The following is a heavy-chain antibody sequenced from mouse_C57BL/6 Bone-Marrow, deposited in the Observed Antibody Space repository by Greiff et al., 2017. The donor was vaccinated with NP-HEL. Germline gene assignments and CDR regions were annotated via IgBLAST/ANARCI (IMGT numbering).Heavy chain of an antibody. Sequence: QVQLQQPGAELVKPGASVKMSCKASGYTFTSYWITWVKQRPGQGLEWIGDISPGSGSTNYNEKFKSKATLTVDTSSSTAYMQLSSLTSEDSAVYYCARSTNLLLQWYFDVWGTGTTVTVSS. CDR1: GYTFTSYW. CDR2: ISPGSGST. D-gene: IGHD1-1*01. V-gene: IGHV1-55*01. CDR3: ARSTNLLLQWYFDV. J-gene: IGHJ1*03.